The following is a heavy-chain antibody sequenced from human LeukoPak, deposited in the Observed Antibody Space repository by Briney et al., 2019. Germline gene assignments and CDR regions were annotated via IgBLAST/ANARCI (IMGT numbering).Heavy chain of an antibody. D-gene: IGHD3-16*01. CDR2: IQQDGSEK. CDR1: GFTFSSYW. CDR3: ARVGSLASFDY. J-gene: IGHJ4*02. Sequence: GGSLRLSCAASGFTFSSYWMSWVRQAPGKGLEWVANIQQDGSEKHYVDSVKGRFTISRDDAKNSLYLQMNSLRAEDTAVYYCARVGSLASFDYWGQGTLVTVSS. V-gene: IGHV3-7*05.